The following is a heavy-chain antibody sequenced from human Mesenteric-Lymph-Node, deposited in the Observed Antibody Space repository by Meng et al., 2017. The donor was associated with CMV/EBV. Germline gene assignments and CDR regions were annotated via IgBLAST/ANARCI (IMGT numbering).Heavy chain of an antibody. CDR1: GFTFSLYT. V-gene: IGHV3-30*09. CDR2: ISYDGSNK. Sequence: GESLKISCAASGFTFSLYTMHWVRQAPGKGLEWVAVISYDGSNKYYADSVKGRFAISRDNSKNTLYLQMNSLRAEDTAVYHCARASGGHYNEYFDYWGQGTLVTVSS. CDR3: ARASGGHYNEYFDY. J-gene: IGHJ4*02. D-gene: IGHD3-10*01.